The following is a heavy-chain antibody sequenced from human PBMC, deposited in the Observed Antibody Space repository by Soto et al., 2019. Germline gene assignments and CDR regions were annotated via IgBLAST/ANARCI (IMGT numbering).Heavy chain of an antibody. J-gene: IGHJ4*01. CDR3: AGGFYTDPFDY. V-gene: IGHV1-69*01. D-gene: IGHD3-3*01. CDR1: GGTFSSYA. Sequence: LVKVYCRGSGGTFSSYAIRWVRQAPGQGLEWMGGIIPIFGTANYAQKFQGRVTITADESTSTAYMELSSLRSEDTAVYYCAGGFYTDPFDYWGHGTLVTVSS. CDR2: IIPIFGTA.